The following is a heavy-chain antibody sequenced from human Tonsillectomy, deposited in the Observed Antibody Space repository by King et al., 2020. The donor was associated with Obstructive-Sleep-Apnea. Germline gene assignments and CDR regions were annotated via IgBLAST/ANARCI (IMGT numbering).Heavy chain of an antibody. D-gene: IGHD1-1*01. CDR1: GFTFSSYN. J-gene: IGHJ5*02. CDR3: AGGGWYDWRDRKWCDP. Sequence: VQLVESGGGLVQPGGSLRLSCAASGFTFSSYNMNWVRQAPGKGLEWVAYISSSSDTMYYAYSVKGPFTISRANAKNSLYLQMSNLRAEDTGVYYCAGGGWYDWRDRKWCDPWGQGTLVTVSS. CDR2: ISSSSDTM. V-gene: IGHV3-48*04.